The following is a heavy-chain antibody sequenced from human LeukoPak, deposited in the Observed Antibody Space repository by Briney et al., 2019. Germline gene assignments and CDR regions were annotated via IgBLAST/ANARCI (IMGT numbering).Heavy chain of an antibody. D-gene: IGHD6-6*01. CDR2: INPNSGGT. Sequence: ASVKVSCKASGGTFSSYAISWVRQAPGQGLEWMGWINPNSGGTNYAQKFQGRVTMTRDTSISTAYMELSRLRSDDTAVYYCARDLGLGSSSPYYYYMDVWGKGTTVTVSS. CDR3: ARDLGLGSSSPYYYYMDV. CDR1: GGTFSSYA. J-gene: IGHJ6*03. V-gene: IGHV1-2*02.